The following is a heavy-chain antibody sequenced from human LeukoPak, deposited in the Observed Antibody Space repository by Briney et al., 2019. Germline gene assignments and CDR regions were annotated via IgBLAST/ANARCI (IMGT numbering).Heavy chain of an antibody. CDR1: GFTFTNAR. D-gene: IGHD4-11*01. CDR2: IKRQSDGGTT. V-gene: IGHV3-15*01. Sequence: GGSLRLSCAASGFTFTNARMSWVRQAPGKGLEWVGRIKRQSDGGTTDYAAPVKGRFTISRDDSKNTLYLQMDSLKTEDTAVYYCTTDYPRDSTGYWGQGNLVTVSS. CDR3: TTDYPRDSTGY. J-gene: IGHJ4*02.